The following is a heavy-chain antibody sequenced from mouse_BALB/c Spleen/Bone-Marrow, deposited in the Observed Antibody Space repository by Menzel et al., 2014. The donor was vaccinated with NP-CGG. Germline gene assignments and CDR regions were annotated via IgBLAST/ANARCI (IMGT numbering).Heavy chain of an antibody. J-gene: IGHJ3*01. CDR3: MRGGYDSGTFAY. CDR1: GYSFSSYC. CDR2: IDPYYGDP. Sequence: EVQLQQSGPDLKEPGASVKISCKASGYSFSSYCMEWVKLSPGQSLEWIGEIDPYYGDPGFNQKFKDKATLTVDTSSSTAYMHRKRMTAEYAAVYYGMRGGYDSGTFAYWGQGTPVTVSA. V-gene: IGHV1-42*01. D-gene: IGHD3-1*01.